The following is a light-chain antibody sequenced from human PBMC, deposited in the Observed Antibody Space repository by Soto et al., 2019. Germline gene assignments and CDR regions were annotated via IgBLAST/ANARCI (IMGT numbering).Light chain of an antibody. CDR2: EVS. Sequence: QSALTQPASVSGSPGQSITISCTGTSSDVGGYNYVSWYQQHPGKAPKLMIYEVSNRPLGVSNRFSGSKSGNTASLTISGLQAEDEADYYCSSYTSSSPWVLGGGTKVTVL. CDR1: SSDVGGYNY. V-gene: IGLV2-14*01. CDR3: SSYTSSSPWV. J-gene: IGLJ3*02.